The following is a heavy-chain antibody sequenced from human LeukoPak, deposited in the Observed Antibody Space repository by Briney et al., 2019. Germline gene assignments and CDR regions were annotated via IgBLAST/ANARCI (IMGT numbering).Heavy chain of an antibody. Sequence: GGSLRLSCAATGFTFGSHAVSWVRQAPGKGLEWVSLISGSGGNTYYADSVKGRFTISRDNSKNTLYLQMSSLRAEDTAVYYCANSRYSSSWSFDYWGQGTLVTVSS. CDR2: ISGSGGNT. D-gene: IGHD6-13*01. CDR3: ANSRYSSSWSFDY. V-gene: IGHV3-23*01. CDR1: GFTFGSHA. J-gene: IGHJ4*02.